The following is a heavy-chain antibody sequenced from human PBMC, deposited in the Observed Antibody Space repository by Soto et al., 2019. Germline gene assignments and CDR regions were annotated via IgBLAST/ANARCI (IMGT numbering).Heavy chain of an antibody. CDR3: LTEAPSSNGVCHFDY. Sequence: HPGGSLRLACAASGFSFGPSEMNWVRQAPGKGLEWISYITSSATTIHYADSVKGRFTISRDNAKKALYLQINTLRADDPAVYYRLTEAPSSNGVCHFDYWRQGTLVTVPS. V-gene: IGHV3-48*03. CDR1: GFSFGPSE. CDR2: ITSSATTI. J-gene: IGHJ4*02. D-gene: IGHD2-8*01.